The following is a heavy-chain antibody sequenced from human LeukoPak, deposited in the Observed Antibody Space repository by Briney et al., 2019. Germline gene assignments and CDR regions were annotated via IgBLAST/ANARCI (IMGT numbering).Heavy chain of an antibody. Sequence: PGGSLRLSCAASGFTFSSYAMSWVRQAPGKGLEWVSAISGSGGSTYYADSVKGRFTISRDNSKNTLYLQMNSLRAEDTAVYYCGAGSSNRYYYYYGMDVWGQGTTVTVSS. J-gene: IGHJ6*02. V-gene: IGHV3-23*01. CDR2: ISGSGGST. D-gene: IGHD6-13*01. CDR3: GAGSSNRYYYYYGMDV. CDR1: GFTFSSYA.